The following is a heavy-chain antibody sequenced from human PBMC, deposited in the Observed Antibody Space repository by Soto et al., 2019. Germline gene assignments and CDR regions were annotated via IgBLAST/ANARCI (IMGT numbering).Heavy chain of an antibody. D-gene: IGHD2-2*01. Sequence: ETLSLTCAVYGGSFRGYYWSGIRHPPGKGLEWFGEINHSGSTNYNPSLKSRVTISADTSKNQFSLKLSSVTAADTAVYYCARARYCSSTSCFGYYSYYGMDVWGQGTTVPSP. V-gene: IGHV4-34*01. CDR1: GGSFRGYY. CDR2: INHSGST. J-gene: IGHJ6*02. CDR3: ARARYCSSTSCFGYYSYYGMDV.